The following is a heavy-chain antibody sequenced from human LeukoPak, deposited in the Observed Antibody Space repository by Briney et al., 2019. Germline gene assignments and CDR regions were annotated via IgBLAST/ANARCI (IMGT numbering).Heavy chain of an antibody. CDR2: INHSGGT. Sequence: PSETLSLTCAVYGGSFSGYYWSWIRQPPGKGLEWIGEINHSGGTNYNPSLKSRVTISVDTSKNQFSLKLSSVTAADTAVYYCARVIAARRFPSDYWGQGTLVTVSS. D-gene: IGHD6-6*01. J-gene: IGHJ4*02. CDR3: ARVIAARRFPSDY. CDR1: GGSFSGYY. V-gene: IGHV4-34*01.